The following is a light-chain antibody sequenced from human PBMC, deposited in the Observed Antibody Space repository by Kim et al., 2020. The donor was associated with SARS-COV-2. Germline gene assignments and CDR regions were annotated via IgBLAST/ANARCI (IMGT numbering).Light chain of an antibody. Sequence: QTPQLNSTGNSNTVGNQGAAWRQQHRSHPPKLLSYRNNNRPSGISERLSASRSGNTASLTITGLQPEDEADYYCSAWDSSLSAVVFGGGTQLTVL. J-gene: IGLJ2*01. CDR2: RNN. CDR1: SNTVGNQG. CDR3: SAWDSSLSAVV. V-gene: IGLV10-54*01.